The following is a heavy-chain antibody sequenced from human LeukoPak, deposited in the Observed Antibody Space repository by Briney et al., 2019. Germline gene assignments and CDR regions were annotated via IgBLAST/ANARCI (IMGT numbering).Heavy chain of an antibody. CDR2: ISGSGGST. V-gene: IGHV3-23*01. CDR1: GFTVSSNY. J-gene: IGHJ4*02. D-gene: IGHD3-22*01. CDR3: AKGRGRYYDSSGYKNY. Sequence: GGSLRLSCAASGFTVSSNYMSWVRQAPGKGLEWVSAISGSGGSTYYADSVKGRFTISRDNYKNTLYLQMNSLRAEDTAVYYCAKGRGRYYDSSGYKNYWGQGTLVTVSS.